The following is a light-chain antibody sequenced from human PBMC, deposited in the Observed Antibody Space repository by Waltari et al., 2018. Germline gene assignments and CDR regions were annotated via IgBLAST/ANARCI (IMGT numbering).Light chain of an antibody. V-gene: IGLV2-14*01. CDR3: SSYTSSSTGI. CDR1: SSDIGGYNF. J-gene: IGLJ2*01. CDR2: AVY. Sequence: QSALTQPASVSGSPGQSITISCTGTSSDIGGYNFVSWYQQHPGKVPKLIIYAVYNRPSGVSYRFSGSKSGNTASLTISGLQAEDEADYYCSSYTSSSTGIFGGGTKLTVL.